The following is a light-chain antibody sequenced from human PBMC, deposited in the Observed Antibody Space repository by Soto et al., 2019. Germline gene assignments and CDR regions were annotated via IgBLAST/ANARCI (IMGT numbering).Light chain of an antibody. CDR2: DAS. CDR3: QQYGSSLWT. CDR1: QSVSSY. Sequence: IVWTHSPATLSLSPGERATLSCRGGQSVSSYLAWYQQKPGQAPRLLIYDASSRATGIPDRFSGSGSGTDFTLTISRLEPEDFAVYYCQQYGSSLWTFGQGTKVDIK. V-gene: IGKV3-20*01. J-gene: IGKJ1*01.